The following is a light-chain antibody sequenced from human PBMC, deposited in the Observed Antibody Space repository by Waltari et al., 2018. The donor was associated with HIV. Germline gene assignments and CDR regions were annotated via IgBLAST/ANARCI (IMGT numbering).Light chain of an antibody. V-gene: IGLV1-47*01. J-gene: IGLJ3*02. CDR2: KTD. CDR1: NSHIGNTF. Sequence: QSVLTQPPSASGTPGQRVIVACSGSNSHIGNTFVYWYHPLPGTTPKLLLYKTDQRPSGVPDRFSGSKSGTSASLAISGLQSDDEADYYCAAWDDRLRTWMFGGGTKLTVL. CDR3: AAWDDRLRTWM.